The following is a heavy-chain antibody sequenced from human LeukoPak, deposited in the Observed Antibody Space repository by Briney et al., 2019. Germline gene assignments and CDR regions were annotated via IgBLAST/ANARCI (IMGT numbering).Heavy chain of an antibody. CDR2: IYSGGST. CDR1: GFTVSSNY. CDR3: TKDPAYSSSWFGYFDY. Sequence: GGSLRLSCAASGFTVSSNYMSWVRQAPGKGLEWVSVIYSGGSTYYADSVKGRFTISRDNSKNSLYLQMNSLRTEDTALYYCTKDPAYSSSWFGYFDYWGQGTLVTVSS. V-gene: IGHV3-53*05. D-gene: IGHD6-13*01. J-gene: IGHJ4*02.